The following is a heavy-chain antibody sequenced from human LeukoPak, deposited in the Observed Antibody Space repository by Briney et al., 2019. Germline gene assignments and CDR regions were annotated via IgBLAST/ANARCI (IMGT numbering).Heavy chain of an antibody. CDR2: IKQDGSEK. CDR3: ARGSPLFDP. Sequence: GGSLILSCAASGFTFSSYWMTWVRQAPGRGLQWVANIKQDGSEKYYVDSVKGRFTISRDNAKNSLYLQMNSLRAEDTAVYYCARGSPLFDPWGQGTLVTVSS. D-gene: IGHD6-13*01. J-gene: IGHJ5*02. CDR1: GFTFSSYW. V-gene: IGHV3-7*04.